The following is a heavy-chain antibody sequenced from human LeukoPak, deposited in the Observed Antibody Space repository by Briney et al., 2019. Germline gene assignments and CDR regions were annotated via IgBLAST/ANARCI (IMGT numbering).Heavy chain of an antibody. CDR3: AKGIVVVPAAIRGGSFDY. CDR2: ISGSGGST. J-gene: IGHJ4*02. Sequence: GGSLRLSCAASGFTFSSYAMSWVRQAPGKGLEWVSAISGSGGSTYYADSVKGRFTISRDNSKNTLYLQMNSLRAEDTAVYYCAKGIVVVPAAIRGGSFDYWGQGTLVTVSS. D-gene: IGHD2-2*02. V-gene: IGHV3-23*01. CDR1: GFTFSSYA.